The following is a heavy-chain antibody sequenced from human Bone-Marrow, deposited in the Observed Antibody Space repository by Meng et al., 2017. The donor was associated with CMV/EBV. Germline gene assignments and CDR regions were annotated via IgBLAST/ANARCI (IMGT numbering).Heavy chain of an antibody. D-gene: IGHD5-24*01. CDR2: INWNGGST. V-gene: IGHV3-20*04. J-gene: IGHJ4*02. CDR3: AKDAAGMATIYYFDY. Sequence: GGSLRLSCAASGFTFDDYGMSWVRQAPGKGLEWVSGINWNGGSTGYADSVKGRFTISRDNAKNTLYLQMNSLRAEDTAVYYCAKDAAGMATIYYFDYWGQGTLVTVSS. CDR1: GFTFDDYG.